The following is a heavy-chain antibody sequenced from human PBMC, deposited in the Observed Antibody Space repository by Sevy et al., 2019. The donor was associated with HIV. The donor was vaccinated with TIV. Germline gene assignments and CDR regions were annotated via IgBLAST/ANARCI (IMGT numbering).Heavy chain of an antibody. Sequence: GGSLRLSCAASGFTFSSYEMNWVRQAPGKGLEWVSYISSSGSTIYYADSVKGRFIISRDNAKNSLYLQMNSLRAEDTAVYYCARDPYVWGSYQMGDAFDIWGQGTMVTVSS. V-gene: IGHV3-48*03. D-gene: IGHD3-16*02. J-gene: IGHJ3*02. CDR2: ISSSGSTI. CDR3: ARDPYVWGSYQMGDAFDI. CDR1: GFTFSSYE.